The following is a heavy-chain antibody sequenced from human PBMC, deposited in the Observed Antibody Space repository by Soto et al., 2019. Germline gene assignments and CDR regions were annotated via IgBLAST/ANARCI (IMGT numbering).Heavy chain of an antibody. CDR3: AKAQNYCSGGSCRVYFDY. CDR2: ISGSGGST. Sequence: EVQLLESGGGLVQPGGSLRLSCVASGFTFSSYAMSWVRQAPGKGLEWVSAISGSGGSTYYADSVKGRFTISRDNSKNTLYLQMNSLRAEDTAVYYCAKAQNYCSGGSCRVYFDYWGQGTLVTVSS. V-gene: IGHV3-23*01. J-gene: IGHJ4*02. D-gene: IGHD2-15*01. CDR1: GFTFSSYA.